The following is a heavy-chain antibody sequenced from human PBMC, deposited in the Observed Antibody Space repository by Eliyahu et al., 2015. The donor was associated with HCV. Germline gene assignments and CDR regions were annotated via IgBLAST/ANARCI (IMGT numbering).Heavy chain of an antibody. CDR3: ARVGGFSYGHTSRYYYYGMDV. CDR2: INHGGSP. J-gene: IGHJ6*02. D-gene: IGHD5-18*01. V-gene: IGHV4-34*01. CDR1: XGSFSGXY. Sequence: QVQLQQWGAGLLKPSETLSLTCAVYXGSFSGXYWXWIRQPPGKGLEWIGEINHGGSPNYNPPLKSRVXISVDTSKNQFSLKLSSVTAADTAVYYCARVGGFSYGHTSRYYYYGMDVWGQGTTVTVSS.